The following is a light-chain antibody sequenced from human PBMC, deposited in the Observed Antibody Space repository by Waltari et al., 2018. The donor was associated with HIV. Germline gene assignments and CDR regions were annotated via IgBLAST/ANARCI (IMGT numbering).Light chain of an antibody. Sequence: DIVVTQSPDSLAVSPGERATLSCRASQSVSSYLAWYQQKPGQAPRLLIYDASNSATGIPARFSGSGSGTDFTLTISSLEPEDFAVYYCQHRSNWPLTFGPGTKVDIK. CDR3: QHRSNWPLT. CDR2: DAS. V-gene: IGKV3-11*01. CDR1: QSVSSY. J-gene: IGKJ3*01.